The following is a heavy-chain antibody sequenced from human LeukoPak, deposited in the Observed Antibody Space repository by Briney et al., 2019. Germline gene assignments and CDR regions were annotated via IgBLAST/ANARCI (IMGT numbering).Heavy chain of an antibody. Sequence: PSETLSLTCTVSGGSISSYYWSWIRQPAGEGLEWIGRIYTSGSTNYNPSLKSRVTMSVDTSKNQFSLKLSSVTAADTAVYYCARVISGNYYPYYYYYMDVWGKGTTVTVSS. CDR1: GGSISSYY. D-gene: IGHD4-11*01. J-gene: IGHJ6*03. V-gene: IGHV4-4*07. CDR3: ARVISGNYYPYYYYYMDV. CDR2: IYTSGST.